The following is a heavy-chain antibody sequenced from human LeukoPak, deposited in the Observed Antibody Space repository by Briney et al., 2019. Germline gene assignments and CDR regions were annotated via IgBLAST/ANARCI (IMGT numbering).Heavy chain of an antibody. CDR2: LSSSGDST. J-gene: IGHJ4*02. D-gene: IGHD3-22*01. CDR1: GFTFNIYA. CDR3: ATPLPSYSYDSSGYSFDY. V-gene: IGHV3-23*01. Sequence: GGSLRLSCAASGFTFNIYAMSWVRQAPGKGLEWVSTLSSSGDSTFYADSVKGRFTISRDNSKNTLYLQMNSLRAEDTAVYYCATPLPSYSYDSSGYSFDYWGQGTLVTVSS.